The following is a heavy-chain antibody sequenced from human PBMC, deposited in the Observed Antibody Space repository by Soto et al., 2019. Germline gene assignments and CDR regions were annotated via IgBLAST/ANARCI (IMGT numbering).Heavy chain of an antibody. CDR3: ARRLFSSTWPSYFDY. J-gene: IGHJ4*02. V-gene: IGHV4-39*01. CDR1: GGSISSSSYY. Sequence: PSETLSLTCTVSGGSISSSSYYWGWIRQPPGKGLEWIGCIQYSGSTYYNPSLRSRVTSSVDTSKNQISLKVSSVTAAYTAVFYCARRLFSSTWPSYFDYWGQGTLVTVS. D-gene: IGHD6-13*01. CDR2: IQYSGST.